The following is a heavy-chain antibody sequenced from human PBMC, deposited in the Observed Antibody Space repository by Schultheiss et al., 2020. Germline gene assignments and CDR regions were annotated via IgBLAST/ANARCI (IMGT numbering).Heavy chain of an antibody. CDR1: GFTFSSYG. V-gene: IGHV3-33*01. CDR3: ARDFYYYYYMDV. J-gene: IGHJ6*03. CDR2: IWYDGSNK. Sequence: GGSLRLSCAASGFTFSSYGMHWVRQAPGKGLEWVAVIWYDGSNKYYADSVKGRFTISRDNSKNTLYLQMNSLRAEDTAVYYCARDFYYYYYMDVWGKGTTVTVYS.